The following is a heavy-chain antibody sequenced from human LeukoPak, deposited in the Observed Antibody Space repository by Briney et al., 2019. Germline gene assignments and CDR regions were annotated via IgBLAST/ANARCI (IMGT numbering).Heavy chain of an antibody. V-gene: IGHV3-30*14. D-gene: IGHD3-16*01. CDR2: ISYDGSNK. Sequence: PGGSLRLSCAASGFTFSSYAMHWVRQAPGKGLEWVAVISYDGSNKYYADSVKGRFTISRDNSKNTLYLQMNSLRAEDTAVYYCARDSSMLNGMDVWGQGTTVTVSS. CDR1: GFTFSSYA. CDR3: ARDSSMLNGMDV. J-gene: IGHJ6*02.